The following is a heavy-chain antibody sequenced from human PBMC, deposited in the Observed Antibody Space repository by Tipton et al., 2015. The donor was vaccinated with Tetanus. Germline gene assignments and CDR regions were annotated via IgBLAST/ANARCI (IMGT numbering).Heavy chain of an antibody. CDR2: ICYSGST. Sequence: LRLSCTVSGGSISNSNFYWSWIRQPPGKGLVWIGYICYSGSTYYNPSLKGRVTVSLDTSKNQFSLRLTSVTDADTAVYYCARDLSGAFDRWGRGTLVTVSS. CDR3: ARDLSGAFDR. D-gene: IGHD3-16*02. CDR1: GGSISNSNFY. J-gene: IGHJ5*02. V-gene: IGHV4-30-4*01.